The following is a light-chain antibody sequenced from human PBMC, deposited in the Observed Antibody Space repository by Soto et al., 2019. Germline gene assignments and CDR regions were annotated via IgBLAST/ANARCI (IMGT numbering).Light chain of an antibody. CDR2: DVT. V-gene: IGLV2-11*01. CDR3: CSCAGGYFFEVI. J-gene: IGLJ2*01. CDR1: SSDVDDYNF. Sequence: QSALTQPRSVSGSPGQSVTISCTGTSSDVDDYNFVSWYQQHPDKAPKLIIYDVTKRPSGVPDRFSGSKSGNTASLTISGLQTEDEAHYYCCSCAGGYFFEVICGGGTRLTGL.